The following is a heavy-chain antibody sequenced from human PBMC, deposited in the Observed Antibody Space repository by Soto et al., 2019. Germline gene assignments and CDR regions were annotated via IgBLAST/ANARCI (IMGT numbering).Heavy chain of an antibody. CDR2: IYYSGST. CDR1: GGSISSGGYY. CDR3: ARRVVVAATYPTIFDY. V-gene: IGHV4-31*03. D-gene: IGHD2-15*01. Sequence: QVQLQESGPGLVKPSQTLSLTCTVSGGSISSGGYYWSWIRQHPGKGLEWIGYIYYSGSTYYNPSLKSRVTISVDTSKNQFSLKLSSVTAADTAVYYCARRVVVAATYPTIFDYWGQGTLVTVSS. J-gene: IGHJ4*02.